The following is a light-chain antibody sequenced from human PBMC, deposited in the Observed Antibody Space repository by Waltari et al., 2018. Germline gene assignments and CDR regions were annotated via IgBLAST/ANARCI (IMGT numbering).Light chain of an antibody. Sequence: EIVLTQSPATLSLSPGETATLSCRASQNIDSYLAWYQLKPGQVPRLLIYDASNRATGIPARFSGSGSGADFTLIISSLEPEDFAVYYCHQRSKWPLTFGGGTKVEIK. V-gene: IGKV3-11*01. CDR3: HQRSKWPLT. CDR1: QNIDSY. J-gene: IGKJ4*01. CDR2: DAS.